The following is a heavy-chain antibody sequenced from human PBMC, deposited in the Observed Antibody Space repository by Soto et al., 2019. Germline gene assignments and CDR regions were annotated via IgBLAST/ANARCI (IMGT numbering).Heavy chain of an antibody. Sequence: ASVKVSCKASGYTFSIYGISWVRQAPGHGLEWVGWIIGFIAPTQSAQKFQGGVSLSTETSPNHAYLVLRILGCGDVPVYYCWRDFYPLAYYMDHWGQGTMVTVSS. D-gene: IGHD6-13*01. J-gene: IGHJ4*02. V-gene: IGHV1-18*03. CDR3: WRDFYPLAYYMDH. CDR1: GYTFSIYG. CDR2: IIGFIAPT.